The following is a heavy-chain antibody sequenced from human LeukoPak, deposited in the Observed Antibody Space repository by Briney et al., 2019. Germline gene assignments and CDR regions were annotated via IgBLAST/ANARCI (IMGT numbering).Heavy chain of an antibody. V-gene: IGHV1-18*01. CDR2: ICAYNGNT. CDR1: GYTFTSDG. Sequence: GTSVEVSCKASGYTFTSDGISWVRQAPGQGLEWMGWICAYNGNTNYAQKPQGRVTMTTDTSTSTAYMELRSLRSDDTAVYYCARSVGIFGVVSTGGYFDYWGQGTLVTVSS. J-gene: IGHJ4*02. CDR3: ARSVGIFGVVSTGGYFDY. D-gene: IGHD3-3*01.